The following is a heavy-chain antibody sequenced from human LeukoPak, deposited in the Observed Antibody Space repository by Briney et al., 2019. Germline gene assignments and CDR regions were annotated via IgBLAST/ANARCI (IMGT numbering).Heavy chain of an antibody. D-gene: IGHD3-16*01. Sequence: GGSLRLSCVASGFTFNTYGMHWVRQAPGKGLEWVAVIWYDGSKKFYADSVNGRFTISRDDSRNTLYLQMSGLRADDTAIYYCASAYSAGWFGYWGQGTPVTVSS. CDR2: IWYDGSKK. V-gene: IGHV3-33*01. CDR3: ASAYSAGWFGY. J-gene: IGHJ5*01. CDR1: GFTFNTYG.